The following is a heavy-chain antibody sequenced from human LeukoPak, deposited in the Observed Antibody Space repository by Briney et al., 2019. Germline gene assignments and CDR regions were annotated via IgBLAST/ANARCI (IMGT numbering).Heavy chain of an antibody. D-gene: IGHD3-22*01. CDR1: GGTFSSYA. Sequence: GASVKVSCKASGGTFSSYAISWVRQAPGQGLEWMGGIIPIFGTANYAQKFQGRVTITADESTSTAYMELSSLRSEDTAVYYCARGDSSGYPTLYYFDYWGQGTLVTVSS. CDR2: IIPIFGTA. V-gene: IGHV1-69*13. CDR3: ARGDSSGYPTLYYFDY. J-gene: IGHJ4*02.